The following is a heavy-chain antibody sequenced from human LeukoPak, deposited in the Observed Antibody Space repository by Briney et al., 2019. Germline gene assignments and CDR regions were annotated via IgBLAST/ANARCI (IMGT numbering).Heavy chain of an antibody. CDR3: AKDIGAEPEDWFDS. J-gene: IGHJ5*01. V-gene: IGHV3-23*01. CDR2: ITGSGDNT. CDR1: GFSFSSYA. D-gene: IGHD5-12*01. Sequence: GGSLRLSCAASGFSFSSYAVTWVRQAPGKGLEWVSGITGSGDNTYYADSVKGRFTISRDNSKNTLYLQMNSLRAEDTAEYYCAKDIGAEPEDWFDSWAREPWSPSPQ.